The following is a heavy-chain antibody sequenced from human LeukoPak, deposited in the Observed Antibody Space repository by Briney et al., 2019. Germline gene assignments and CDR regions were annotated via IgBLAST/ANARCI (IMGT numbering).Heavy chain of an antibody. CDR2: IWYDGSNK. V-gene: IGHV3-30*02. CDR1: GFTFSSCG. Sequence: GGSLRLSCAASGFTFSSCGMHWVRQAPGKGLEWVAFIWYDGSNKYYADSVKGRFTISRDNSKNTLYLQMNSLRAEDTALYYCAHHQASTYDYVDYWGQGTLVTVSS. J-gene: IGHJ4*02. D-gene: IGHD5-12*01. CDR3: AHHQASTYDYVDY.